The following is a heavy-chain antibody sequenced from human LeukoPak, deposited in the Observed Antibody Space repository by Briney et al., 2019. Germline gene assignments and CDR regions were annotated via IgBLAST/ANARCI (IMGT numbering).Heavy chain of an antibody. CDR2: IRYDGGKT. D-gene: IGHD5-12*01. CDR3: TTIRPGY. V-gene: IGHV3-30*02. J-gene: IGHJ4*02. CDR1: GFSFTNYG. Sequence: GGSLRLSCAASGFSFTNYGMHWVRQAPDKGLEWVAFIRYDGGKTHYVDSVKGRFTVSRDDAKNTLYLQMNSLRAEDTAVYYCTTIRPGYWGQGTLVTVSS.